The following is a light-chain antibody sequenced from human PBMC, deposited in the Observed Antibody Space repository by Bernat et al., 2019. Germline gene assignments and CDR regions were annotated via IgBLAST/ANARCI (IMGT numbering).Light chain of an antibody. J-gene: IGLJ3*02. CDR2: QDS. CDR1: KLGDKY. V-gene: IGLV3-1*01. CDR3: QAWGSSTPWV. Sequence: SYELTQPPSVSVSPGQTASITCSGDKLGDKYACWYQQKPGQSPVLVIYQDSKRPSGIPERFSGSNSGNTATLTISGTQAMDEADYYCQAWGSSTPWVFGGGTKLTVL.